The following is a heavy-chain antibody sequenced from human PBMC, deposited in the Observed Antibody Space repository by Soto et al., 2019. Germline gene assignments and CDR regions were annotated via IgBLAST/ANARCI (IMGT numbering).Heavy chain of an antibody. V-gene: IGHV4-59*08. D-gene: IGHD3-10*01. CDR3: ARHVPLWFGETYYMDV. Sequence: SETLSLTCTVSGGSISSYYWSWIRQPPGKGLEWIGYIYYSGSTNYNPSLKSRVTISVDTSKNQFSLKLSSVTAADTAVYYCARHVPLWFGETYYMDVWGKGTTVTVSS. J-gene: IGHJ6*03. CDR2: IYYSGST. CDR1: GGSISSYY.